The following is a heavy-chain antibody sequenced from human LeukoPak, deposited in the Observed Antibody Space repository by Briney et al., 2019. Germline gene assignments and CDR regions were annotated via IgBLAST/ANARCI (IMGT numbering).Heavy chain of an antibody. Sequence: SETLSLTCTVSGGSISSYYWSWLRQPPGKGLEWVGYIYYSGSTNYNPSLKSRVTISVDTSKNPFSLKMSSVTAADTAVYYCARAGRYYYYGMDVWGQGTTVTVSS. J-gene: IGHJ6*02. CDR1: GGSISSYY. CDR3: ARAGRYYYYGMDV. V-gene: IGHV4-59*01. CDR2: IYYSGST.